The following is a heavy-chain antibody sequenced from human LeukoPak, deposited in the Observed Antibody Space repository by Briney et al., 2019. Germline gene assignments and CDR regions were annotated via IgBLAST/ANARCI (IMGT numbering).Heavy chain of an antibody. J-gene: IGHJ6*02. CDR1: GFTFSTYA. CDR2: ITDSGGNT. D-gene: IGHD3-10*01. Sequence: GGSLRLSCAASGFTFSTYAMSWVRQAPGKGLEWVSAITDSGGNTYYAAPVKGRFTISRDNSKNTLYLQMNSLRAEDTAVYYCATNPPPSRSGSYYNYYYYGMDVWGQGTTVTVSS. CDR3: ATNPPPSRSGSYYNYYYYGMDV. V-gene: IGHV3-23*01.